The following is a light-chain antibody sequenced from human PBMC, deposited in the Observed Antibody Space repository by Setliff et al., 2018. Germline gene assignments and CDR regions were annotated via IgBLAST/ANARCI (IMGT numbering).Light chain of an antibody. Sequence: SYELTQPPSVSVSPGQTARITCSGDALPKQYAYRYQQKPGQAPVLVIYKDSERPSGIPERFSGSSSGTTVTLTISGAQAEDEADFYCQSADSSGTYVVFGGGTKVTVL. CDR1: ALPKQY. V-gene: IGLV3-25*03. J-gene: IGLJ2*01. CDR2: KDS. CDR3: QSADSSGTYVV.